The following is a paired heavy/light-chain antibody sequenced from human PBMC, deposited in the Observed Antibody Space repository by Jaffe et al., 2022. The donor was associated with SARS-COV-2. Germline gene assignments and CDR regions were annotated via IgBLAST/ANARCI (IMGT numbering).Heavy chain of an antibody. CDR1: GFTVSSNA. CDR2: IYSGGTT. J-gene: IGHJ4*02. Sequence: QLVESGGGLIQPGGSLRLSCAASGFTVSSNAMSWVRQGPGKGLEWVSVIYSGGTTYYADSVKGRFTISRDNSKYTVYLQMNSLGAEDTAVYYCARVNRASLDSWGQGTLVTVSS. V-gene: IGHV3-53*01. CDR3: ARVNRASLDS.
Light chain of an antibody. CDR3: SSYTSSSHPYV. J-gene: IGLJ1*01. CDR2: EVS. CDR1: SSDVGGYNY. Sequence: QSALTQPASVSGSPGQSITISCTGTSSDVGGYNYVSWYQQHPGKAPKLMIYEVSNRPSGVSNRFSGSKSGNTASLTISGLQAEDEADYYCSSYTSSSHPYVFGTGTKVTVL. V-gene: IGLV2-14*01.